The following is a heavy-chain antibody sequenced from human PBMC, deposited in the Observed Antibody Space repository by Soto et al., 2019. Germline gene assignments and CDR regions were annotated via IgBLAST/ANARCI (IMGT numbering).Heavy chain of an antibody. V-gene: IGHV1-69*13. CDR2: IIPIFGTA. Sequence: SVKVSCKASGGTFSRYAISWVRQAPGQGLEWMGGIIPIFGTANYAQKFQGRVTITADESTSTAYMELSSLRSEDTAVYYCARDRVDTAMVSLYYGMDVWGQGTTVTVSS. D-gene: IGHD5-18*01. J-gene: IGHJ6*02. CDR3: ARDRVDTAMVSLYYGMDV. CDR1: GGTFSRYA.